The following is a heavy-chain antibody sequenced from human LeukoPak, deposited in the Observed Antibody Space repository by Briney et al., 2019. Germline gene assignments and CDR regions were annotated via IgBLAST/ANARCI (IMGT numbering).Heavy chain of an antibody. CDR2: INPNSGGT. CDR3: AREGSVVTEMGY. D-gene: IGHD2-21*02. Sequence: ASAKVSCKASGYTFTGYYMHWARQAPGQGLEWMGWINPNSGGTNYAQKFQGRVTMTRDTSISTAYMELSRLRSDDTAVYYCAREGSVVTEMGYWGQGTLVTVSS. V-gene: IGHV1-2*02. CDR1: GYTFTGYY. J-gene: IGHJ4*02.